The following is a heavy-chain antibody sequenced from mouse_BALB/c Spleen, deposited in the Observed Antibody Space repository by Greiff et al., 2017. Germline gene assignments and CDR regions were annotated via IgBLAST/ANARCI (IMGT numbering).Heavy chain of an antibody. V-gene: IGHV1-4*02. J-gene: IGHJ4*01. CDR1: GYTFTSYW. CDR2: INPSSGYT. D-gene: IGHD1-1*02. Sequence: QVQLKESGAELAKPGASVKMSCKASGYTFTSYWMHWVKQRPGQGLEWIGYINPSSGYTEYNQKFKDKTTLTADKSSSTAYMQLSSLTSEDSAVYYCARGEGLWSKYYAMDYWGQGTSVTVSS. CDR3: ARGEGLWSKYYAMDY.